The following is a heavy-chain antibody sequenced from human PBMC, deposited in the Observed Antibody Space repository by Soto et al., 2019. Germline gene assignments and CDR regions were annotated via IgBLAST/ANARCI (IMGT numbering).Heavy chain of an antibody. CDR1: GFTFSTYA. D-gene: IGHD2-15*01. CDR3: AKSTGIYSKYCSGGSCYNWFDP. J-gene: IGHJ5*02. V-gene: IGHV3-23*01. Sequence: GGSLRLSCAASGFTFSTYAMSWVRQAPGKGLEWVSVISGSGDNTYYADSVKDRFSISRDNSKNTLYLQMTSLRAEDTAVYYCAKSTGIYSKYCSGGSCYNWFDPWGQGTLVTVSS. CDR2: ISGSGDNT.